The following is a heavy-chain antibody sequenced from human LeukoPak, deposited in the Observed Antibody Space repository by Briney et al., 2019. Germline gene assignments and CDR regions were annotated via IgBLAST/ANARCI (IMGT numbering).Heavy chain of an antibody. J-gene: IGHJ4*02. CDR3: VRQAAGVVY. D-gene: IGHD6-13*01. V-gene: IGHV4-39*01. CDR2: IYYSGST. Sequence: SETLSLTCTVSGGSISSSSYYWGWIRQPPGKGLEWIGSIYYSGSTYYNPSLKSRVTISVDTSKNQFSLKLSSVTAADMAVYYCVRQAAGVVYWGQGTLVTVSS. CDR1: GGSISSSSYY.